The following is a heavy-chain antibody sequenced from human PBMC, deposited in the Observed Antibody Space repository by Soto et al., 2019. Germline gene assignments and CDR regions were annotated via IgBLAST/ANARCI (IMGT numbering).Heavy chain of an antibody. Sequence: SETLSLTCTVSGGSISSGGYYWSWIRQHPGKGLEWIGYIYYSGSTYYNPSLKSRVTISVDTSKNQFSLKLSSVTAADTAVYYCARDVRCSGGSCYDYWFDPWGKGTLVTVSS. CDR1: GGSISSGGYY. D-gene: IGHD2-15*01. J-gene: IGHJ5*02. V-gene: IGHV4-31*03. CDR2: IYYSGST. CDR3: ARDVRCSGGSCYDYWFDP.